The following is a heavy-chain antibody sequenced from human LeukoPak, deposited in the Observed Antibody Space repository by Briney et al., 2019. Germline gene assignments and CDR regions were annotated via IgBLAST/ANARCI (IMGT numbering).Heavy chain of an antibody. V-gene: IGHV4-34*01. CDR3: ARTYSSSSSELFDY. CDR1: SGSFGGYY. D-gene: IGHD6-6*01. CDR2: INHSGST. J-gene: IGHJ4*02. Sequence: PSETLSLTCDMYSGSFGGYYWSWIRQPPGKGLERIGEINHSGSTSYNPSLKSRVSISVDASKNQFSLKLSSVTAADTAVYYCARTYSSSSSELFDYWGQGTLVTVSS.